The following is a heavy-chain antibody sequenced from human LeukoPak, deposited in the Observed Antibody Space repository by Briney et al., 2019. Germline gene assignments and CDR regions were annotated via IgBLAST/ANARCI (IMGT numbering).Heavy chain of an antibody. V-gene: IGHV4-34*01. CDR2: INHSGST. CDR3: ARAVAGKWELPPRLDY. D-gene: IGHD1-26*01. J-gene: IGHJ4*02. CDR1: GGSFSGYY. Sequence: PSETLSLTCAVYGGSFSGYYLSWIRQPPGKGLEWIGEINHSGSTNYNPSLKSRVTISVDTSKNQFSLKLSSVTAADTAVYYCARAVAGKWELPPRLDYWGQGTLVTVSS.